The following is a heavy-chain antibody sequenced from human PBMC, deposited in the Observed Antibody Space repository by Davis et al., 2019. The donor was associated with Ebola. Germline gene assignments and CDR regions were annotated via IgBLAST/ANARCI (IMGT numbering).Heavy chain of an antibody. CDR1: GGSISSYY. J-gene: IGHJ4*02. CDR3: ARGGSSGYYEPPFYYFDY. CDR2: IYYSGST. D-gene: IGHD3-22*01. Sequence: SETLSLTCTVSGGSISSYYWSWIRQPPGKGLEWIGYIYYSGSTNYNPSLKSRVTISVDTSKNQFSLKLSSVTAADTAVYYCARGGSSGYYEPPFYYFDYWGQGTLVTVSS. V-gene: IGHV4-59*08.